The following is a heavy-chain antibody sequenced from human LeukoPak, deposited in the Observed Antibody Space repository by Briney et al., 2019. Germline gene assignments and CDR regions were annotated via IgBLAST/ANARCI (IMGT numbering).Heavy chain of an antibody. Sequence: SETLSLTCAVYGGSFSGYYWSWIRQPPGKGLEWIGSIYHSGSTYYNPSLKSRVTISVDTSKNQFSLKLSSVTAADTAVYYCARHLVSCSSTSCYTPTPDDAFDIWGQGTMVTVSS. CDR3: ARHLVSCSSTSCYTPTPDDAFDI. V-gene: IGHV4-34*01. D-gene: IGHD2-2*02. CDR2: IYHSGST. CDR1: GGSFSGYY. J-gene: IGHJ3*02.